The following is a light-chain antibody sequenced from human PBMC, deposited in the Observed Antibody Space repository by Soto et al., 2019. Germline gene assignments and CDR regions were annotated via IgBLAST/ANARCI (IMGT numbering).Light chain of an antibody. CDR3: QQSYSTPWT. Sequence: DIQMTQSPSSLSASVGDRVTITCRASQSISSYLNWYQQKPGKAPKLLIYAASSLQSGVPSRFSGSGSGTDFTLTISSLQPEDFATYDCQQSYSTPWTFGQGTMVEIK. V-gene: IGKV1-39*01. CDR2: AAS. J-gene: IGKJ1*01. CDR1: QSISSY.